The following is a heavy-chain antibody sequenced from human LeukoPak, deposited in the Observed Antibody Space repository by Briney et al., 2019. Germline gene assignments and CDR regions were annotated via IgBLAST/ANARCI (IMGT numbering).Heavy chain of an antibody. CDR2: INHSGST. J-gene: IGHJ4*02. CDR1: GGSFSGYY. CDR3: ARGRVY. Sequence: SETLSLTCAVYGGSFSGYYWSWIRQPPGKGLEWIGEINHSGSTNYNPSLKSRVTISVDTSKNQFSLKLSSVTAADTAVYYCARGRVYWGQGALVTVSS. V-gene: IGHV4-34*01.